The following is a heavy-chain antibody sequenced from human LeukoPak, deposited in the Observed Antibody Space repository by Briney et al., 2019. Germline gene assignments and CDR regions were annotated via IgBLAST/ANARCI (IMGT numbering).Heavy chain of an antibody. CDR3: ARSDCGGGRCYYFDY. CDR2: IYSGGST. V-gene: IGHV3-53*01. Sequence: PGGSLRLSCTASGFTVSSNYMSWVRQAPGQGLEWVSVIYSGGSTYYADSVKGRFTISRDNPENTLYLQMNSLRAEDTAVYYCARSDCGGGRCYYFDYWGQGTLVTVSS. CDR1: GFTVSSNY. J-gene: IGHJ4*02. D-gene: IGHD2-15*01.